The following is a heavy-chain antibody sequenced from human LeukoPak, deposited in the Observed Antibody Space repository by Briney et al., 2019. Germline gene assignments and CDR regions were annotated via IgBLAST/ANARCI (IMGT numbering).Heavy chain of an antibody. V-gene: IGHV3-48*01. D-gene: IGHD3-22*01. CDR1: GFTFSSYS. Sequence: GGSLRLSCAASGFTFSSYSMNWVRQAPGKGLEWVSYISSSSSTIYYADSVKGRFTISRDNAKSSLYLQMNSLRAEDTAVYYCARDPDDVYYYDSSGYSNWGQGTLVTVSS. J-gene: IGHJ4*02. CDR3: ARDPDDVYYYDSSGYSN. CDR2: ISSSSSTI.